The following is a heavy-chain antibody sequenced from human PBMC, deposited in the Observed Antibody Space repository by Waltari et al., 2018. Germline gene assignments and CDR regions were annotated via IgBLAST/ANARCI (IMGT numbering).Heavy chain of an antibody. CDR1: GGLFSSHT. CDR2: IIPILGIA. V-gene: IGHV1-69*08. Sequence: QVQLVQSGASVMKPGSSVKVSCKASGGLFSSHTISWVRQTPGQGLEWMGRIIPILGIANYEQKFQGRVTITADKSTSTAYMELSSLRSEDTAVYYCARDVTGFDPWGQGTLVTVSS. CDR3: ARDVTGFDP. J-gene: IGHJ5*02. D-gene: IGHD5-18*01.